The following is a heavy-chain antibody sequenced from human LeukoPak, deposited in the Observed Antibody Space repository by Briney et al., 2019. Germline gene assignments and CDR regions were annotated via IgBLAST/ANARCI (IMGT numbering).Heavy chain of an antibody. J-gene: IGHJ4*02. Sequence: SVKVSFKASGGTFSSYAVSWVRQAPGQGLEWMGRIIPILGIANYAQKFQGRVTITADKSTSTAYVELSSLRSEDTAVYYCARDEYYSGYHFDYWGQGTLVTVSS. CDR2: IIPILGIA. CDR3: ARDEYYSGYHFDY. D-gene: IGHD5-12*01. V-gene: IGHV1-69*04. CDR1: GGTFSSYA.